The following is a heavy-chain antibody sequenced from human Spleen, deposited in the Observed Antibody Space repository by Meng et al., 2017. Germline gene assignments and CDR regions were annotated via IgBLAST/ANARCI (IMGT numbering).Heavy chain of an antibody. CDR2: INPNSGGT. V-gene: IGHV1-2*02. Sequence: ASVKVSCKASGYSFTGYYMPWVRQAPGQGLEWMGWINPNSGGTNYAQKFQGRATMTRDTSISTANMELSSLRSDDTAVYYCARVYYYDSRTYKYKNYYYYSMDVWGQGTTVTVSS. D-gene: IGHD3-22*01. J-gene: IGHJ6*02. CDR3: ARVYYYDSRTYKYKNYYYYSMDV. CDR1: GYSFTGYY.